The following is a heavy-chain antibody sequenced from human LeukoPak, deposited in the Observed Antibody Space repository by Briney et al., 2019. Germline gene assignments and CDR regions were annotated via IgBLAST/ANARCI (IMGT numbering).Heavy chain of an antibody. D-gene: IGHD6-13*01. CDR3: ARDWSIAAAGKGWFNP. Sequence: SETLSLTCTVSGGSISSYYWSWIRQPPGKGLEWIGYIYYSGSTDYNPSLKSRVTISVDTSKNQFSLKLTSVTAADTAVYYCARDWSIAAAGKGWFNPWGQGTLVTVSS. V-gene: IGHV4-59*12. CDR2: IYYSGST. J-gene: IGHJ5*02. CDR1: GGSISSYY.